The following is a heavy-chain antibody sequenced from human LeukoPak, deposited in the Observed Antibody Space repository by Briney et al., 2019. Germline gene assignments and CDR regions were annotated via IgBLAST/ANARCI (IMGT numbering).Heavy chain of an antibody. V-gene: IGHV4-59*08. Sequence: SETLSLTRTLSGASIGFFYWSSMRDPPGGGLGWIGFNYFRGTRNYHPSLKSRVTISGDTSKSQFSLKLSSVTAADTAVYYCARHVSGWYPLLDHWGQGILVAVSS. J-gene: IGHJ4*02. CDR1: GASIGFFY. CDR3: ARHVSGWYPLLDH. CDR2: NYFRGTR. D-gene: IGHD6-19*01.